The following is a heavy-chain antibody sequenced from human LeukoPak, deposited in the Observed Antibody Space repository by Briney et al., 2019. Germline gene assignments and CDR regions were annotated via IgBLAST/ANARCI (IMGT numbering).Heavy chain of an antibody. CDR3: ARPSVTQRSDAFDV. V-gene: IGHV1-18*01. J-gene: IGHJ3*01. CDR1: GYTFTTYG. CDR2: ISPYSGEK. D-gene: IGHD4-17*01. Sequence: ASVKVSFKASGYTFTTYGISWVRQAPGQGLAWMGWISPYSGEKNYAQKIQDRVTLTTDKSTSTAYMELRSLSSDDTAVYYCARPSVTQRSDAFDVWGQGTMVTVSS.